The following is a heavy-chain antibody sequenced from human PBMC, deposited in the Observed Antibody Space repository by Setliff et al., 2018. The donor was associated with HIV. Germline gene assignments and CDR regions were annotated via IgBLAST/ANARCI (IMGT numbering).Heavy chain of an antibody. CDR3: ARDPYWLEGYFDY. CDR2: VNPDGSEA. Sequence: GGSLRLSCAASGFTFSKYWMSWVRQAPGKGLEWVASVNPDGSEASSVGSMKGRFTVSRDNAKNSLSLQMNSLRVEDTAIYYCARDPYWLEGYFDYWGPGTLVTVSS. D-gene: IGHD2-21*01. J-gene: IGHJ4*02. CDR1: GFTFSKYW. V-gene: IGHV3-7*01.